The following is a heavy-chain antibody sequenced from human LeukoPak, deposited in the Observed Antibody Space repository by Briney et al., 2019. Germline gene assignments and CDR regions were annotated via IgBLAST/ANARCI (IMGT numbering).Heavy chain of an antibody. CDR2: FYHSGGT. D-gene: IGHD1-26*01. Sequence: KPSETLSLTCTVSGYSISSGYYWGWIRPPPGKGLEWIGRFYHSGGTYYNPSLKSRVTISVDTSKNQFSLKLSSVTAADTAVYYCAREGSGSYYRPPYYFDYWGQGTLVTVSS. CDR3: AREGSGSYYRPPYYFDY. J-gene: IGHJ4*02. V-gene: IGHV4-38-2*02. CDR1: GYSISSGYY.